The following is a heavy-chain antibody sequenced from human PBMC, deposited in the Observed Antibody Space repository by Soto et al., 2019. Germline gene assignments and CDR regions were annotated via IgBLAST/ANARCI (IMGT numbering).Heavy chain of an antibody. CDR3: ARDPIVVVSAATAGFDY. CDR1: GGTFSSYA. D-gene: IGHD2-2*01. Sequence: QLQLVQSGAEGKKPGSSGKVSCKATGGTFSSYAISWVRQAPGQGLDWKGGIIAIFGTANYAQKFQGRVTITADKSTSTSYMELSRLRSDDTDVYYCARDPIVVVSAATAGFDYWGQGTLVTVS. V-gene: IGHV1-69*06. J-gene: IGHJ4*02. CDR2: IIAIFGTA.